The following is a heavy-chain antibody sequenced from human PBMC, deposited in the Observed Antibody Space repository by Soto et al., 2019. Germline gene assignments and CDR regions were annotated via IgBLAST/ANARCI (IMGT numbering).Heavy chain of an antibody. CDR3: ARSHRYYDSSGYYPPYYYGMDV. CDR2: IIPIFGTA. V-gene: IGHV1-69*13. CDR1: GGTFSSYA. Sequence: ASVKVSCKASGGTFSSYAISWLRQAPGQGLEWMGGIIPIFGTANYAQKFQGRVTITADESTSTAYMELSSLRSEDTAVYYCARSHRYYDSSGYYPPYYYGMDVWGQGTTVTVSS. J-gene: IGHJ6*02. D-gene: IGHD3-22*01.